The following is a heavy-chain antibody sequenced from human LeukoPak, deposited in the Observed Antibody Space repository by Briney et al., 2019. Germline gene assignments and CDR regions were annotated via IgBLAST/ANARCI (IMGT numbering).Heavy chain of an antibody. J-gene: IGHJ4*02. CDR3: ARIRYSGSYFDY. D-gene: IGHD1-26*01. V-gene: IGHV2-70*11. Sequence: SGPALVKPTQTLTLTCTFSGFSLSTSEMCVSWIRQPPGKALEWLARIDWDDDKYYSTSLKTRLTISRDTSRNQVVLTMTNVDPVDTATYYCARIRYSGSYFDYWGQGTLVTVSS. CDR1: GFSLSTSEMC. CDR2: IDWDDDK.